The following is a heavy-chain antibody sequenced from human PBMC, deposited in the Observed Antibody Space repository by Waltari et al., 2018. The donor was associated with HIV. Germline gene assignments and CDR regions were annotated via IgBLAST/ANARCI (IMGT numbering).Heavy chain of an antibody. V-gene: IGHV4-39*01. J-gene: IGHJ5*02. CDR1: GGSISSSSYY. D-gene: IGHD4-17*01. Sequence: QLQLQESGPGLVKPSETLSLTCTVSGGSISSSSYYWGWIRQPPGKGLEWIGSIYYSGSTYYNPSLKSRVTISVDTSKNQFSLKLSSVTAADTAVYYCARARTSNDYGDYVDWFDPWGQGTLVTVSS. CDR2: IYYSGST. CDR3: ARARTSNDYGDYVDWFDP.